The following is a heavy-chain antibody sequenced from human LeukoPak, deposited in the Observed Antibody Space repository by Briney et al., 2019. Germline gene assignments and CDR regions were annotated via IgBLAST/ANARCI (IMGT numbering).Heavy chain of an antibody. CDR1: GCTFSRYA. Sequence: PGGSLRLSCAASGCTFSRYAMHWVRQAPGKGLEWVAVISYDGSNKYYADSVKGRFTISRDNSKNALYLQMNSLRAEDTAVYYCARGYSSSWYGEYFDYWGQGTLVTVSS. V-gene: IGHV3-30-3*01. D-gene: IGHD6-13*01. CDR2: ISYDGSNK. CDR3: ARGYSSSWYGEYFDY. J-gene: IGHJ4*02.